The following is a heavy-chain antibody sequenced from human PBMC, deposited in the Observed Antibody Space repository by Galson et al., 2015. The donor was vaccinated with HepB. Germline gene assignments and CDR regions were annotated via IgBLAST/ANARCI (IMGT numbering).Heavy chain of an antibody. CDR2: ISSNGGST. Sequence: SLRLSCAASGFTFSSYAMHWVRQAPGKGLEYVSAISSNGGSTYYANSVKGRFTISRDNSKNTLYLQVGSLRAEDMAVYYCARDYDYGSFGGYWGQGTLVTVSS. J-gene: IGHJ4*02. D-gene: IGHD5-12*01. CDR1: GFTFSSYA. CDR3: ARDYDYGSFGGY. V-gene: IGHV3-64*01.